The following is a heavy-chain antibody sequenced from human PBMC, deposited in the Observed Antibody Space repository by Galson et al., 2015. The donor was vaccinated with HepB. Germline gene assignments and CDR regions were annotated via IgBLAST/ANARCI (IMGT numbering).Heavy chain of an antibody. CDR1: GFIFSSYA. Sequence: SLRLSCAASGFIFSSYAMHWVRQAPGKGLEWVAVVSYDASNEYYEDSVKGRFTIPRDNSKNTGYLQMNSPRPKDTAVYYCARVEAQLLFLKGRYYHNGMDVWGQGTTVTVSS. CDR2: VSYDASNE. J-gene: IGHJ6*02. D-gene: IGHD2-2*01. CDR3: ARVEAQLLFLKGRYYHNGMDV. V-gene: IGHV3-30*04.